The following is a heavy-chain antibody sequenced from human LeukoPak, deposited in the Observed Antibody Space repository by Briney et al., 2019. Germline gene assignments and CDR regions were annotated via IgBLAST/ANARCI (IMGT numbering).Heavy chain of an antibody. CDR3: ARGLGYYDSSVGY. V-gene: IGHV4-39*07. J-gene: IGHJ4*02. CDR1: GGSISSSSYY. D-gene: IGHD3-22*01. CDR2: IYYSGST. Sequence: PETLSLTCTVSGGSISSSSYYWGWIRQPPGKGLEWIGSIYYSGSTYYNPSLKSRVTISVDTSKNQFSLKLNSVTAADTAVYYCARGLGYYDSSVGYWGQGTLDTVSS.